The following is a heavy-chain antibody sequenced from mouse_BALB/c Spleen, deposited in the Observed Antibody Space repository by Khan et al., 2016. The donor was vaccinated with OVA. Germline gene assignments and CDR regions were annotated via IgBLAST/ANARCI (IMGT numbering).Heavy chain of an antibody. CDR3: VNHGSSSAWFTY. J-gene: IGHJ3*01. Sequence: QVQLQQSGAELAKPGASVKMSCKASGYTFTNYWMHRVKQRPGQGLEWIGYINPSTDYTEYNQKFKDKATLTADKSSSTAYIQLTSLTAEDSALYYCVNHGSSSAWFTYWGQGTLVTVSA. CDR2: INPSTDYT. CDR1: GYTFTNYW. D-gene: IGHD1-1*01. V-gene: IGHV1-7*01.